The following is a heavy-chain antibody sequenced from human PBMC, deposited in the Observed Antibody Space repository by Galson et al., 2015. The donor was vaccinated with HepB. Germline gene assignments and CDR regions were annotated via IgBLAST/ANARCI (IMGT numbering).Heavy chain of an antibody. D-gene: IGHD6-19*01. V-gene: IGHV3-23*01. CDR1: GFTFSSYA. CDR2: ISGSGGST. J-gene: IGHJ4*02. CDR3: AKDYYSSGWYGGGY. Sequence: SLRLSCAASGFTFSSYAMSWVRQAPGKGLEWVSAISGSGGSTYYADSVKGRFTISRDNSKNTLYLQMNSLRAEDTAVYYCAKDYYSSGWYGGGYWGQGTLVTVSS.